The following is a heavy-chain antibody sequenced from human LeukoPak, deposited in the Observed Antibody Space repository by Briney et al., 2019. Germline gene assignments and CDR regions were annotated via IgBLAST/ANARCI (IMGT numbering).Heavy chain of an antibody. CDR3: VSFYETY. Sequence: GGSLRLTCAASGNYWMHWVRQAPGKGLVWVSHINSDGSWTSYADSVKGRFTISKDNAKNTVYLQMNSLRAEDTAVYYCVSFYETYWGRGTLVTVSS. CDR1: GNYW. J-gene: IGHJ4*02. CDR2: INSDGSWT. V-gene: IGHV3-74*01. D-gene: IGHD2/OR15-2a*01.